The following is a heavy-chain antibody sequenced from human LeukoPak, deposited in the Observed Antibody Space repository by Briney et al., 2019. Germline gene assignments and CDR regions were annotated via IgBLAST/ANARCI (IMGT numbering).Heavy chain of an antibody. CDR1: GGSFSGYY. CDR3: ARCRRGPFDY. Sequence: SETLSLTCAVYGGSFSGYYWSWIRQPPGKGLEWIGEINHSGSTNYNPSLKSRVTISVDTCKNQFSLKLSSVTAADTAVYYCARCRRGPFDYWGREPWSPSPQ. CDR2: INHSGST. J-gene: IGHJ4*02. V-gene: IGHV4-34*01.